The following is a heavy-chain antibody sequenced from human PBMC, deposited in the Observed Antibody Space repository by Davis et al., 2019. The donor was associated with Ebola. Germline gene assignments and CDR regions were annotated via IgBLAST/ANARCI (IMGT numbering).Heavy chain of an antibody. CDR2: MYYSGHT. CDR1: GASISSGDYY. J-gene: IGHJ6*03. V-gene: IGHV4-31*01. D-gene: IGHD3-22*01. CDR3: ARDLRYDSSGHDYYFYMDV. Sequence: PSETLSLTCTVSGASISSGDYYWSWLRQHTGKGLEWIAYMYYSGHTYYNPSLRSLVAMSLDTSKNQFSLKLTSVTAADTAMYYCARDLRYDSSGHDYYFYMDVWGKGTTVTVSS.